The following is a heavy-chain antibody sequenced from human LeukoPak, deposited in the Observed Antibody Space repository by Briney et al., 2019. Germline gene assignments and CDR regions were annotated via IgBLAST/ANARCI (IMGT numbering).Heavy chain of an antibody. CDR1: GFTFSSYA. CDR2: ISGNGGST. CDR3: AKDRNSYGPRYGWDV. D-gene: IGHD3-16*01. V-gene: IGHV3-23*01. J-gene: IGHJ6*02. Sequence: GRSLRLSCAASGFTFSSYAMSWVRQAPGKGLEWVSAISGNGGSTYYADSVKGRFTISRDNSKNTLYLQMNSLRAEDTAVYYCAKDRNSYGPRYGWDVWGQGTPVTVSS.